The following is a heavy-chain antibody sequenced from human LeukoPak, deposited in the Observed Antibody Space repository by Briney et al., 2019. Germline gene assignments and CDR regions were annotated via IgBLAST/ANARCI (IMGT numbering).Heavy chain of an antibody. V-gene: IGHV1-69*13. J-gene: IGHJ4*02. CDR3: ARGPPYSGWYKYYFDY. D-gene: IGHD6-19*01. CDR2: IIPIFGTA. CDR1: GGTFSSYA. Sequence: SVKVSCKASGGTFSSYAISWVRQDPGQGLEWMGGIIPIFGTANYAQKFQGRVTITADESTSTAYMELSSLRSEDTAVYYCARGPPYSGWYKYYFDYWGQGTLVTVSS.